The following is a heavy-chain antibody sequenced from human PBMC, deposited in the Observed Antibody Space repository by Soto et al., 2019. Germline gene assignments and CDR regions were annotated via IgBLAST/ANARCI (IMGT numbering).Heavy chain of an antibody. J-gene: IGHJ2*01. Sequence: QVQLVESGGGLVKPGGSLRLSCAASGFTFSDYYMSWIRQAPGKGLEWVSYINSSSSYTNYADSVKGRFTISRDNAKNSLYLQMNGVRAEDTAVYYCARIITAAGGRRYFDLWGRGTLVTVSS. V-gene: IGHV3-11*05. CDR1: GFTFSDYY. D-gene: IGHD6-13*01. CDR2: INSSSSYT. CDR3: ARIITAAGGRRYFDL.